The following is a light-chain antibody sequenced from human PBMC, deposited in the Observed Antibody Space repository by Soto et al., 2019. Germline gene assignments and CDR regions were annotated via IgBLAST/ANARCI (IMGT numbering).Light chain of an antibody. CDR1: QNLGTLY. CDR2: SAS. CDR3: EQYAGSPRT. Sequence: EIVLTQSPGTLSLSPGERGTLSCGASQNLGTLYLAWFQQKSGQAPTLLIYSASRRATVIPDRFTGSGSGTDFTLTINRVEPEDLAVYFCEQYAGSPRTFGQGTKVDIK. V-gene: IGKV3-20*01. J-gene: IGKJ1*01.